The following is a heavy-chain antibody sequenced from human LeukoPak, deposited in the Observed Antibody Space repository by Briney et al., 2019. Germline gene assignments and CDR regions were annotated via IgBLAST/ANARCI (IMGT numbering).Heavy chain of an antibody. V-gene: IGHV1-69*13. D-gene: IGHD1-26*01. CDR2: IIPIFGTA. J-gene: IGHJ4*02. CDR3: ARFYRQPLYYFDY. Sequence: GASVKVSCKASGGTFSSYAISWVRQAPGQGLEWVGGIIPIFGTANYAQKFQGRVTITADESTSTAYMELSSLRSEDTAVYYCARFYRQPLYYFDYWGQGTLVTVSS. CDR1: GGTFSSYA.